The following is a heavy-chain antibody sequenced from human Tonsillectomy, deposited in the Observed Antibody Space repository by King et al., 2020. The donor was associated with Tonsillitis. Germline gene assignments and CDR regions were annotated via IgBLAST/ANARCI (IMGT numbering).Heavy chain of an antibody. J-gene: IGHJ2*01. Sequence: QLQESGPGLVKPSQTLSLTCTVSGGSISSGGYYWSWIRQHPGKGLEWIGYIYYSGSTYYNPSLKSRVSISVDTSKNQFSLKLSSVTAADTAVYYCAREYCTNGVCYLSYWYFDLWGRGTLVTVSS. CDR3: AREYCTNGVCYLSYWYFDL. CDR1: GGSISSGGYY. D-gene: IGHD2-8*01. CDR2: IYYSGST. V-gene: IGHV4-31*03.